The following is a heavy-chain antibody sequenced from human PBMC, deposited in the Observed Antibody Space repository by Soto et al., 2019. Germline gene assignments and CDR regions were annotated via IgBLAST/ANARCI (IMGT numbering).Heavy chain of an antibody. CDR2: ISGSGGST. CDR1: GFTFSSYS. J-gene: IGHJ6*02. V-gene: IGHV3-23*01. Sequence: GGSLRLSCAASGFTFSSYSMSWVRQAPGKGLEWVSAISGSGGSTYYADSVKGRFTISRDNSKNTLYLQMNSLRAEDTAVYYCAKDSITMVRSDYGMYVWGQGTTVTVSS. CDR3: AKDSITMVRSDYGMYV. D-gene: IGHD3-10*01.